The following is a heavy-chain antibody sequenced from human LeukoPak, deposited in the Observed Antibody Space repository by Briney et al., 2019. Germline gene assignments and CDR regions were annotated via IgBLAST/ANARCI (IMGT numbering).Heavy chain of an antibody. V-gene: IGHV4-30-4*01. D-gene: IGHD3-16*02. CDR1: GGSISSGDYY. CDR2: IYYSGST. J-gene: IGHJ2*01. Sequence: SETLSLTCTVSGGSISSGDYYWGWIRQPPGKGLEWIGYIYYSGSTYYNPSLKSRVTISVDTSKNQFSLKLSSVTAADTAVYYCARDLLSVWAGYQRGYFDLWGRGTLVTVSS. CDR3: ARDLLSVWAGYQRGYFDL.